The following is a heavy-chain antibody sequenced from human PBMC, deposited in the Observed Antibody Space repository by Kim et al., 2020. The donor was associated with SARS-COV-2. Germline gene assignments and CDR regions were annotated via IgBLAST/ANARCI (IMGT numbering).Heavy chain of an antibody. D-gene: IGHD6-19*01. CDR3: ARGTRIAVAGTLFDY. CDR1: GGSFSGYY. J-gene: IGHJ4*02. Sequence: SETLSLTCAVYGGSFSGYYWSWIRQPPGKGLEWIGEINHSGSTNYNPSLKSRVTISVDTSKNQFSLKLSSVTAADTAVYYCARGTRIAVAGTLFDYWGQGTLVTVSS. V-gene: IGHV4-34*01. CDR2: INHSGST.